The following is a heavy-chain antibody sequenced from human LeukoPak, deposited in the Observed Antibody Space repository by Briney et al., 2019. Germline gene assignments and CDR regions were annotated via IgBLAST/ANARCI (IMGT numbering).Heavy chain of an antibody. CDR1: GFTVSRNY. D-gene: IGHD4/OR15-4a*01. V-gene: IGHV3-53*01. J-gene: IGHJ4*02. Sequence: GGSLRLSCAASGFTVSRNYMTWVRQAPGKGLEWVSVIYSGGNTYYAESVKGRFTVSRDNSNNTLFLQMSSLRAEDTAVYYCARRAGAYSHPYDYWGQGTLVTVSS. CDR2: IYSGGNT. CDR3: ARRAGAYSHPYDY.